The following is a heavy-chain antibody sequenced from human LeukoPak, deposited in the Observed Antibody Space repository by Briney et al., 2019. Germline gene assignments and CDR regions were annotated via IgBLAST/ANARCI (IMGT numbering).Heavy chain of an antibody. J-gene: IGHJ4*02. CDR1: GGSFSGYY. CDR2: INHSGST. Sequence: SETLSLTCAVYGGSFSGYYWSWIRQPPGKGLEWIGEINHSGSTNYNPSLKSRVTISVDTSKNQFSLKLSSVTAADTAVYYCASERAYCGGDCYSAPGYWGQGTLVTVSS. V-gene: IGHV4-34*01. CDR3: ASERAYCGGDCYSAPGY. D-gene: IGHD2-21*02.